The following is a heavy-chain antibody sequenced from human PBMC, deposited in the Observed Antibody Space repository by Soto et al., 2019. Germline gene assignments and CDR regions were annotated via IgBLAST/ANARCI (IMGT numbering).Heavy chain of an antibody. J-gene: IGHJ5*02. CDR1: GGSIISYY. Sequence: SETLSLTCTVSGGSIISYYWSWIRQPPGKGLEWVGYISYSGNTNYNPSLRSRVTISVDTSKNQFSLKLSSVTAADTAVYYCARSHLYYYDSSGFSRGFDPWGQGTLVTVSS. V-gene: IGHV4-59*01. D-gene: IGHD3-22*01. CDR2: ISYSGNT. CDR3: ARSHLYYYDSSGFSRGFDP.